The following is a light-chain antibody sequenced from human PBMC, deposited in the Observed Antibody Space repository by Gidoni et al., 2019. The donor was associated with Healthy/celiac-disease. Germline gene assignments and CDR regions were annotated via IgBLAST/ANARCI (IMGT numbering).Light chain of an antibody. CDR2: DAS. CDR1: QSVSSY. V-gene: IGKV3-11*01. J-gene: IGKJ4*01. Sequence: EIVLTQSPATLSLSPGERATLSCRASQSVSSYLAWYQQKPGQVPRLLIYDASNRATGIQARLSGSGSGTDFTLTISSIEPEDFAVYYCQQRSNWPPLTFGGGTKVEIK. CDR3: QQRSNWPPLT.